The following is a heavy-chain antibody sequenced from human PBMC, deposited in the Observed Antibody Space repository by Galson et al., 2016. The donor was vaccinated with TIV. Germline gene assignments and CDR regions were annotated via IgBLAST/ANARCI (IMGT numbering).Heavy chain of an antibody. D-gene: IGHD2-2*01. J-gene: IGHJ5*02. CDR3: ARMLFDIVGAPAATPTGYFDP. CDR2: ITSTVDNR. CDR1: GFTFRSYS. Sequence: SLRLSCAASGFTFRSYSMNWVRQAPGKELEWVSAITSTVDNRYYADSLKGRFTISRDNAKNSLSLQMNSLRAEDTAVYYCARMLFDIVGAPAATPTGYFDPWGQGTLVTVSS. V-gene: IGHV3-21*01.